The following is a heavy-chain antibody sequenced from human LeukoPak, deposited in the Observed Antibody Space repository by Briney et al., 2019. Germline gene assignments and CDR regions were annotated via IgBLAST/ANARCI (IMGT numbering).Heavy chain of an antibody. D-gene: IGHD3-22*01. CDR2: IYWDDDN. V-gene: IGHV2-5*02. CDR3: AYRRYYYDSSGYYWGGHWFDA. J-gene: IGHJ5*02. CDR1: GFSLSTSGVG. Sequence: SGPTLVNPTQTRTLTCTFSGFSLSTSGVGVGWVRQPPGKALEWLALIYWDDDNRYTPSLKSRLTITNDTSNNQVVLTMTNMDPVDTATYYCAYRRYYYDSSGYYWGGHWFDAWGQGTLVTVSS.